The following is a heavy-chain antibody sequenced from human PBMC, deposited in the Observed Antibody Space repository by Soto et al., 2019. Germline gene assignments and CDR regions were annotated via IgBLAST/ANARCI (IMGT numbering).Heavy chain of an antibody. CDR1: GFTFSSYG. J-gene: IGHJ6*01. V-gene: IGHV3-30*18. D-gene: IGHD2-15*01. Sequence: PGESLRLSCAASGFTFSSYGMHWVRQAPGKGLEWVAVISYDGSNKYYADSVKGRFTISRDNSKNTLYLQMNSLRAEDTAVYYCAKXGVWGAVVAYYYYGMDVWGQGTTVTVSS. CDR3: AKXGVWGAVVAYYYYGMDV. CDR2: ISYDGSNK.